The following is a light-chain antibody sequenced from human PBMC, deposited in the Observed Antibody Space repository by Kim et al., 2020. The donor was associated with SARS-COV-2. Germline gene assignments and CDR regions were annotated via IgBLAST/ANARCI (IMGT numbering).Light chain of an antibody. CDR3: QQYNSYSWT. CDR1: QSISSW. V-gene: IGKV1-5*03. CDR2: KAS. J-gene: IGKJ1*01. Sequence: ASVGDRVTITCRASQSISSWLSWYQQKPEKAPKLLIYKASSLESGVPSRFSGSGSGTEFTLTISSLQPDDFATYYCQQYNSYSWTFGQGTKVEIK.